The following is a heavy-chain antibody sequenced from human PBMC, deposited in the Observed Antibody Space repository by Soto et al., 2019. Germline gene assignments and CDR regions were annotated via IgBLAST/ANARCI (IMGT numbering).Heavy chain of an antibody. CDR1: NDSVLTSIYY. J-gene: IGHJ4*02. Sequence: SETLSLTCTVSNDSVLTSIYYWAWIRQPPGKGLEWIGTVYYTGTTYYNPSLQSRVTISIDTSKNQFSLNLDSVTAADTAVYYCARNWNLALVPAAYFDSWGQGTMVTVSS. V-gene: IGHV4-39*01. CDR3: ARNWNLALVPAAYFDS. D-gene: IGHD2-2*01. CDR2: VYYTGTT.